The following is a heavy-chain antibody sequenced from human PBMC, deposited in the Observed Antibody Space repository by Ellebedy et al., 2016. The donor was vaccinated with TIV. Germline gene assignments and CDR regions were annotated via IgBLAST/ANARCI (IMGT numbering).Heavy chain of an antibody. CDR1: GFTFSDYY. CDR2: ISSSSSYT. CDR3: ARDPRWLDY. Sequence: GESLKISCAASGFTFSDYYMSWIRQAPGKGLEWVSYISSSSSYTNYADSVKGRFTISRDNAKNSLYLQMNSLRAEDTAVYYCARDPRWLDYWGQGTLVTVSS. V-gene: IGHV3-11*05. J-gene: IGHJ4*02. D-gene: IGHD4-23*01.